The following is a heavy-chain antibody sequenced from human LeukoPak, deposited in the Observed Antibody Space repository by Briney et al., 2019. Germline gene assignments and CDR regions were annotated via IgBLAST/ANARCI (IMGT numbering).Heavy chain of an antibody. CDR2: INHSGST. CDR3: ARALEGLSDFDY. Sequence: KPSETLSLTCAVCGGSFSGYYWSWIRQPPGKGLEWIGEINHSGSTNYNPSLKSRVTISVDTSKNQFSLKLSSVTAADTAVYYCARALEGLSDFDYWGQGTLVTVSS. J-gene: IGHJ4*02. V-gene: IGHV4-34*01. D-gene: IGHD4/OR15-4a*01. CDR1: GGSFSGYY.